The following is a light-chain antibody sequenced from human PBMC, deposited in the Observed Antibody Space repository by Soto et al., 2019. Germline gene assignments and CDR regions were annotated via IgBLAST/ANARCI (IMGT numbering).Light chain of an antibody. CDR3: SSYTSSNYLDVI. Sequence: QSALTQPASVSGSPGQSITISCTGTSSDVGGYNYVSWYQQHPGKVPKLMIYEVSNRPSGVSNRFSGSKSGNTASLTISGLQAEDEADYYCSSYTSSNYLDVIFGGGTKLTVL. V-gene: IGLV2-14*01. CDR1: SSDVGGYNY. CDR2: EVS. J-gene: IGLJ2*01.